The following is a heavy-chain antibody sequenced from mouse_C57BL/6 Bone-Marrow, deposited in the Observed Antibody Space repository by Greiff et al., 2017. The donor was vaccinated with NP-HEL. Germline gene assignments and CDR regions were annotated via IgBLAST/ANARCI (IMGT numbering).Heavy chain of an antibody. D-gene: IGHD2-4*01. CDR1: GYAFSSSW. V-gene: IGHV1-82*01. Sequence: VQLVESGPELVKPGASVKISCKASGYAFSSSWMNWVKQRPGKGLEWIGRIYPGDGDTNYNGKFKGKATLTADKSSSTAYMQLSSLTSEDSAVYFCASYDYYFDYWGQGTTLTVSS. CDR3: ASYDYYFDY. CDR2: IYPGDGDT. J-gene: IGHJ2*01.